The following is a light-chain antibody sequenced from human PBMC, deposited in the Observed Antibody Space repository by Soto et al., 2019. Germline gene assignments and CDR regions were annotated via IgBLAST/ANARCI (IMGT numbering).Light chain of an antibody. CDR3: QRYNNWPS. V-gene: IGKV3-20*01. J-gene: IGKJ3*01. Sequence: IVLTQSPGTLSLSPWESATLSCRASQSVSSSYLAWYQQKPGQAPRLLIYGASSRATGIPDRFSGSGSGTDFTLTISSLQSEDFAVYYCQRYNNWPSFGPGTKVDIK. CDR2: GAS. CDR1: QSVSSSY.